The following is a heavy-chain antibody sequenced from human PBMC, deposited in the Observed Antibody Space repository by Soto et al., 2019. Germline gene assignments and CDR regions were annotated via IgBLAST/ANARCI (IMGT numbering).Heavy chain of an antibody. D-gene: IGHD1-26*01. CDR1: GFTFNNYA. CDR3: AGEPKGGTYDMDV. J-gene: IGHJ6*02. Sequence: GSLRLSCAASGFTFNNYAMTWVRQAPGKGLEWVSSISGSGNKTYYADSVKGRFSISRDNSKNALYLQMNSLRSEDTAVYYCAGEPKGGTYDMDVWGQGTTVTVSS. CDR2: ISGSGNKT. V-gene: IGHV3-23*01.